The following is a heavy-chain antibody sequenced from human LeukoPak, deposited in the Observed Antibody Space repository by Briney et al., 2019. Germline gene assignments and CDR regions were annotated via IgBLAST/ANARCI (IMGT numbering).Heavy chain of an antibody. V-gene: IGHV4-61*02. CDR2: FYTSGTT. CDR3: AKEVVDTSVVTNAFDL. D-gene: IGHD5-18*01. CDR1: GRFVSRPGYS. J-gene: IGHJ3*01. Sequence: SQTLSLTCSVSGRFVSRPGYSWTWIRQPVGKGLEWIGRFYTSGTTNYNPSLKSRFTISIDTSNNQFSLKLRSVTAADTAMYYCAKEVVDTSVVTNAFDLWGQGTMVIVSS.